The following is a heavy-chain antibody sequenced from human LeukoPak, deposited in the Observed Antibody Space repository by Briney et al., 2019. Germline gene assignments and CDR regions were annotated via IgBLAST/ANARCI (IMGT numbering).Heavy chain of an antibody. Sequence: GGSLRLSCAASGFTFSSYWMSWVRQAPGKGLEWVANIKQDGSEKYYVDSVKGRFTISRDNAKNSLYLQMNSLRAEDTAVYYCARVIMVRGVILYGMDVWGQGTTVTVSS. CDR1: GFTFSSYW. V-gene: IGHV3-7*01. CDR2: IKQDGSEK. D-gene: IGHD3-10*01. CDR3: ARVIMVRGVILYGMDV. J-gene: IGHJ6*02.